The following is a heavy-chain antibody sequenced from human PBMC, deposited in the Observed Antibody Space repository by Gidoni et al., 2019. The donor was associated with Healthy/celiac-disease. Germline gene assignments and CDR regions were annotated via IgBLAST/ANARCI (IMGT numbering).Heavy chain of an antibody. CDR1: GFTFSSYA. CDR2: ISYDGSNK. CDR3: ARSRAVAGTGWVDY. J-gene: IGHJ4*02. D-gene: IGHD6-19*01. V-gene: IGHV3-30-3*01. Sequence: QVQLVESGGGVVQPGRSLRPSCPASGFTFSSYAMHWVRQAPGKGLEWVAVISYDGSNKYYADAVKGRFTISRDNSKNTLYLKMNSLRAEDTAVYYCARSRAVAGTGWVDYWGQGTLVTVSS.